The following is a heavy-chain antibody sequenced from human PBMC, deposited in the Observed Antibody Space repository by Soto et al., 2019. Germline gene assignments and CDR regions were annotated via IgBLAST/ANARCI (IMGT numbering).Heavy chain of an antibody. D-gene: IGHD2-15*01. Sequence: GGSLRLSCAASGFTFSSNYMNWVRQAPGKGLEWVSVIYSGDNTYYADSVKGRFTISRDNSKNTLYLQMNSLRAEDTAVYFCARVESGGNPWYFDYWGQGTLVTVSS. CDR2: IYSGDNT. J-gene: IGHJ4*02. CDR3: ARVESGGNPWYFDY. V-gene: IGHV3-53*01. CDR1: GFTFSSNY.